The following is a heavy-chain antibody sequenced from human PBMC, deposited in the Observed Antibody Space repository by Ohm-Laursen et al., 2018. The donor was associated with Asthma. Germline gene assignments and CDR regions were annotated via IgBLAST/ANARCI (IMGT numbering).Heavy chain of an antibody. CDR2: IYYSGST. CDR1: GGSISSSSYY. CDR3: AMGEYSGYDPAY. Sequence: GTLSLTCTVSGGSISSSSYYWGWIRQPPGKGLEWIGSIYYSGSTYYNPSLKSRVTISVDTSKNHFSLKLSSVTAADTAVYYCAMGEYSGYDPAYWGQGTLVTVSS. J-gene: IGHJ4*02. V-gene: IGHV4-39*01. D-gene: IGHD5-12*01.